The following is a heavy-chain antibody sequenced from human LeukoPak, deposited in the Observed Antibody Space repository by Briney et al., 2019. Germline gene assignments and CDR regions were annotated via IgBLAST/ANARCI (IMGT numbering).Heavy chain of an antibody. D-gene: IGHD6-19*01. CDR1: GFTFSSYS. V-gene: IGHV3-21*01. J-gene: IGHJ4*02. CDR3: ARDKTVADLDY. CDR2: ISDNSSYT. Sequence: PGGSLRLSCAASGFTFSSYSMNWVRQAPGKGLEWVSSISDNSSYTYYADSLKGRFTISRDNAKNSLYLQMNSLRAEDTAVYYCARDKTVADLDYWGQGTLVTVSS.